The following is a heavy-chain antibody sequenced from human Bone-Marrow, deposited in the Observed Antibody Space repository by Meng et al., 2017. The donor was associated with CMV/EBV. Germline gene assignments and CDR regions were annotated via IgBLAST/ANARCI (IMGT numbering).Heavy chain of an antibody. Sequence: GSLRLSCAASGFTFSSYEMNWVRQAPGKGLEWVSYISSSGSTIYYADSVKGRFTISRDNAKNSLYLQMNSLRAEDTAVYYCARVLDNDFWSGYPDYWGQGTLVTVSS. D-gene: IGHD3-3*01. CDR2: ISSSGSTI. CDR3: ARVLDNDFWSGYPDY. CDR1: GFTFSSYE. J-gene: IGHJ4*02. V-gene: IGHV3-48*03.